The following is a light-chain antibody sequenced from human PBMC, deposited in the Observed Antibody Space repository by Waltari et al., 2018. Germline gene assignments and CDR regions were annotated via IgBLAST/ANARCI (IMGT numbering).Light chain of an antibody. V-gene: IGKV3-15*01. CDR2: GAS. J-gene: IGKJ5*01. CDR3: QQYNAWPAGAIT. Sequence: DIVMTQSPRTLSVSTGATATLACRASKGVGSNLAWYRQKPVQAPRLLIYGASTRATGIPARFSGSGAGTEFTLTISSLQSEDFAVYYCQQYNAWPAGAITFGQGTRLEIK. CDR1: KGVGSN.